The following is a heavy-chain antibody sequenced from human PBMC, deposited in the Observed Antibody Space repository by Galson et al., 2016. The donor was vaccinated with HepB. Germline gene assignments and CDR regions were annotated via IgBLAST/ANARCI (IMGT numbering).Heavy chain of an antibody. CDR1: GFTFNMYA. CDR2: IPGIGGST. D-gene: IGHD2-15*01. J-gene: IGHJ6*02. V-gene: IGHV3-23*01. Sequence: SLRLSCAGSGFTFNMYAMTWVRQAPGKGLEWVSGIPGIGGSTHYADSVKGRFTISRDNSKNTVYLQMTSMRADEPAVYYCAKGFCSGGTCSSRDFYDGMDVWGQGTTVTVSS. CDR3: AKGFCSGGTCSSRDFYDGMDV.